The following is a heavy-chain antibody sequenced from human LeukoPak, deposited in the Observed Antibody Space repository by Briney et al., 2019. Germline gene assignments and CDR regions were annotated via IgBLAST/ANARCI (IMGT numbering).Heavy chain of an antibody. V-gene: IGHV3-48*01. CDR3: TRDVEY. J-gene: IGHJ4*02. CDR2: ISSGGSVM. CDR1: GFTFTVYT. Sequence: PGGSLRLSCAASGFTFTVYTMNWVRQAAGKGPEWISYISSGGSVMYYADSVKGRFTISRDNAENSLYLQMSSLRVENTAVYCCTRDVEYWGQGVLVTVSS.